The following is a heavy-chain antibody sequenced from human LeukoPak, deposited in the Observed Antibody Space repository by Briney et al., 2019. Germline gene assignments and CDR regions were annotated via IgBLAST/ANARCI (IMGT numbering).Heavy chain of an antibody. CDR1: GFTFSDYD. J-gene: IGHJ4*02. Sequence: SGGSLRLSCAASGFTFSDYDMNWIRQAPGRGLEWVSIIYSDGRTYYADSVKGRFTISRDNSKNTLYLQMNSLRAEDTAVYYCARGNYFDYWGQGTLVTVSS. V-gene: IGHV3-66*01. CDR3: ARGNYFDY. CDR2: IYSDGRT.